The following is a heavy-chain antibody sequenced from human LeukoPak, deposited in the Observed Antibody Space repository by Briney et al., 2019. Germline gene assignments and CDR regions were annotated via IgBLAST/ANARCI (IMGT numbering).Heavy chain of an antibody. CDR2: IYYSGST. D-gene: IGHD3/OR15-3a*01. Sequence: PSETLSLTCTVSGGSISSYYWSWIRQPPGKGLEWIGYIYYSGSTNYNPSLKSRVAISVDTSKNQFSLKLSSVTAADTAVYYCARGRTGYPNWFDPWGQGTLVTVSS. J-gene: IGHJ5*02. CDR1: GGSISSYY. V-gene: IGHV4-59*08. CDR3: ARGRTGYPNWFDP.